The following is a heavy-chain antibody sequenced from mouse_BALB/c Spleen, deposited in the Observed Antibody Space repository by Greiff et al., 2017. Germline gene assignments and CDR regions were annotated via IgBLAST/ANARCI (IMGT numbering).Heavy chain of an antibody. D-gene: IGHD2-1*01. CDR1: GFTFSSFG. V-gene: IGHV5-17*02. J-gene: IGHJ2*01. CDR3: ARGEGDGNYVEFDY. CDR2: ISSGSSTI. Sequence: EVQGVESGGGLVQPGGSRKLSCAASGFTFSSFGMHWVRQAPEKGLEWVAYISSGSSTIYYADTVKGRFTISRDNPKNTLFLQMTSLRSEDTAMYYCARGEGDGNYVEFDYWGQGTTLTVSS.